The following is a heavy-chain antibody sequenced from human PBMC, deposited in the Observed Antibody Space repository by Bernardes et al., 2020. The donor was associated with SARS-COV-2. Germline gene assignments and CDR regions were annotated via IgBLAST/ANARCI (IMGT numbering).Heavy chain of an antibody. Sequence: ASVKVSCKASGYSFSSYGFSWVRRAPGQGLEWMGWISVHNGDTRYAQNLQGRLTITTDSSTNTAYMDLRSLRFDDTAVYYCARGTERKCGGGSCSGFDYWGQGTVVTVSS. J-gene: IGHJ4*02. CDR3: ARGTERKCGGGSCSGFDY. CDR1: GYSFSSYG. D-gene: IGHD2-15*01. V-gene: IGHV1-18*01. CDR2: ISVHNGDT.